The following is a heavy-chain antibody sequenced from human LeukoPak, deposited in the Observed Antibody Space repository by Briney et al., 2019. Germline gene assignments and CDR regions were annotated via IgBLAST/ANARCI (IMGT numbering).Heavy chain of an antibody. D-gene: IGHD3-10*01. CDR3: ARQDYYGSGSSDY. V-gene: IGHV4-61*07. Sequence: GYIYYSGSTNYNPSLKSRVTISVDTSKNQFSLKLSSVTAADTAVYYCARQDYYGSGSSDYWGQGTLVTVSS. CDR2: IYYSGST. J-gene: IGHJ4*02.